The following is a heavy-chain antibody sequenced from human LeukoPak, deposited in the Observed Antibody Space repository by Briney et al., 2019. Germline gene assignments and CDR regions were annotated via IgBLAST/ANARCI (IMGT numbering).Heavy chain of an antibody. CDR1: GFTFSSYS. J-gene: IGHJ4*02. D-gene: IGHD6-19*01. CDR2: ISSSSSTI. CDR3: AREYSSGWYRDADY. Sequence: GGSLRLSCAASGFTFSSYSMNWVRQAPGKGLEWVSYISSSSSTIYYADSVKGRFTISRDNAKNSLYLQMNSLRAEDTAVYYCAREYSSGWYRDADYWGQGTLVTVSS. V-gene: IGHV3-48*04.